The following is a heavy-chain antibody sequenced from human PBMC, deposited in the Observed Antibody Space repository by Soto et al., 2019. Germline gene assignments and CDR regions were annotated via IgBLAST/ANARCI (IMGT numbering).Heavy chain of an antibody. CDR2: IIPAFGRV. D-gene: IGHD2-2*01. CDR1: GGSLNTYA. J-gene: IGHJ4*02. CDR3: AGLSLGSCITTTCPPDY. Sequence: QVQLVQSGAEVKKPGSSVKVSCKASGGSLNTYAISWVRKAPGAGLECMGGIIPAFGRVSYAQKFQGRVTITADDCTSTAYMELSRLRSDDTAMYYCAGLSLGSCITTTCPPDYWGQGTRVTVSS. V-gene: IGHV1-69*12.